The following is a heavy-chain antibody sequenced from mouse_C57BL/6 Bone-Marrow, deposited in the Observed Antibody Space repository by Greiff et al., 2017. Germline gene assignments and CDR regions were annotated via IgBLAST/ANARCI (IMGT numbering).Heavy chain of an antibody. CDR3: AKPRFAY. Sequence: QVQLQQSGPELVKPGASVKISCKASGYAFSSSWMNWVKQRPGKGLEWIGRIYPGDGDTNYNGKFKGKATRTEDKYYSTAYMQLSSLTSEASAVYFFAKPRFAYWGQGTLVTVSA. J-gene: IGHJ3*01. CDR2: IYPGDGDT. CDR1: GYAFSSSW. V-gene: IGHV1-82*01.